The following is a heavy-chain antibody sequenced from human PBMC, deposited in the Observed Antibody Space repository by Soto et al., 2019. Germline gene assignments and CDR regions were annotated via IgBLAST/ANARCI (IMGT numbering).Heavy chain of an antibody. D-gene: IGHD2-2*01. J-gene: IGHJ6*02. V-gene: IGHV1-69*01. Sequence: QVQLVQSGAEVKKPGSSVKVSCKASGGTFGSYAISWVRQAPGQGLEWMGGIIPIPGTANYAQKFQGRVTIAADESTSTAYMGLSSLSSEDTAVYYCARSQGSSTSLEIYYYYYYGMDVWGQGTTVTVSS. CDR3: ARSQGSSTSLEIYYYYYYGMDV. CDR1: GGTFGSYA. CDR2: IIPIPGTA.